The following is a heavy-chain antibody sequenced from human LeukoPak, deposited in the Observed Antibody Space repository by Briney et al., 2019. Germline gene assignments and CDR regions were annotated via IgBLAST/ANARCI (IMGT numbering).Heavy chain of an antibody. CDR2: ISWNSGSI. CDR3: GREWAVDF. J-gene: IGHJ4*02. CDR1: GFTFDDYA. Sequence: GRSLRLSCAASGFTFDDYAMHWVRQAPGKGLEWVSGISWNSGSIGYADSVKGRFTISRDNAKNSLYLQMNSLRAEDTALYYCGREWAVDFWGQGTLVTVSS. V-gene: IGHV3-9*01.